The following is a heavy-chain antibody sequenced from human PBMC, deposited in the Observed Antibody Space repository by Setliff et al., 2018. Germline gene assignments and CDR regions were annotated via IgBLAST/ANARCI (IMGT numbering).Heavy chain of an antibody. D-gene: IGHD2-21*02. CDR2: IIPILGIA. CDR1: GGTFSSYA. Sequence: ASVKVSCKASGGTFSSYAISWVRQAPGQGLEWMGGIIPILGIANYAQKFQGRVTITAGKSTSTAYMELSSLRSEDTAVYYCARGLAYCGGDCFLRTGFDYWGQGTLVTVSS. CDR3: ARGLAYCGGDCFLRTGFDY. J-gene: IGHJ4*02. V-gene: IGHV1-69*10.